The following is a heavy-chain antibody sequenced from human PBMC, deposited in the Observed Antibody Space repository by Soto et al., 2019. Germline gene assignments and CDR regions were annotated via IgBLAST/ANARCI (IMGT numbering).Heavy chain of an antibody. J-gene: IGHJ5*02. CDR1: GGSISSGGYY. Sequence: SETLSLTCTVSGGSISSGGYYWSWIRQHPGKGLEWIGYIYYSGSTYYNPSLKSRVTISVDTSKNQFSLKPSSVTAADTAVYYCARDTNEGFDPWGQGTLVTVSS. V-gene: IGHV4-31*03. CDR2: IYYSGST. CDR3: ARDTNEGFDP.